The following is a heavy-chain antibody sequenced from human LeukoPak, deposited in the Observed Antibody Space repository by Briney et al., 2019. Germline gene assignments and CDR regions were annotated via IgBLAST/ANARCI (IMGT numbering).Heavy chain of an antibody. CDR1: GFTFSSYG. Sequence: PSGGSLRLSCAASGFTFSSYGMHWVRQAPGKGLEWVAFIRYDGSNKYYADSVKGRFTISRDNSKNTLYLQMNSLRAEDTAVYYCAKDKVGLYYGSGRESFDYWGQGTLVTVSS. CDR3: AKDKVGLYYGSGRESFDY. V-gene: IGHV3-30*02. CDR2: IRYDGSNK. J-gene: IGHJ4*02. D-gene: IGHD3-10*01.